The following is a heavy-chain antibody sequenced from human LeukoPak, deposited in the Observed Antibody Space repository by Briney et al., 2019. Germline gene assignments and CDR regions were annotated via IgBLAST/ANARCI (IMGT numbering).Heavy chain of an antibody. V-gene: IGHV3-30*02. CDR3: AKGGSDGYNSEYYMDV. Sequence: AGGSLRLSRAASGFTFSSNGMHWVRQAPGKGLEWVAFLRFDESRKYYADSVKGRFTVSRDTSKNSLYLQMNSPRPEDTAVYYCAKGGSDGYNSEYYMDVWGTGTTVTVSS. CDR1: GFTFSSNG. CDR2: LRFDESRK. J-gene: IGHJ6*03. D-gene: IGHD5-24*01.